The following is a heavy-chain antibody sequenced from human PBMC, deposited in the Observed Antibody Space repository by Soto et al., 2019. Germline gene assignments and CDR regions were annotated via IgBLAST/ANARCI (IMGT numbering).Heavy chain of an antibody. D-gene: IGHD5-12*01. Sequence: QPGGSLRLSCAASGFTFSSYAMHWVRQAPGKGLEYVSVINSNGGSTSYANSVKGRFTISRDNSKNTLYLQMGSLRAEDMAVYYCARRGYSGYEVDYWGQGTLVTVSS. CDR3: ARRGYSGYEVDY. CDR1: GFTFSSYA. J-gene: IGHJ4*02. V-gene: IGHV3-64*01. CDR2: INSNGGST.